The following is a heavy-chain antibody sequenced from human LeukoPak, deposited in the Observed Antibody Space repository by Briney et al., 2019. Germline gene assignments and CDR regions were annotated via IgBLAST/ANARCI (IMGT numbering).Heavy chain of an antibody. CDR3: ARETGTTGTTLFDC. Sequence: PGGSLRLSCAASGFTFSTSTMNWVRQAPGKGPEWVSTISSSGTYIYYADSVMGRFTISRDNAKNSLFLQMNSLRAEDTAVYYCARETGTTGTTLFDCWGQGTLVTVSS. J-gene: IGHJ4*02. CDR1: GFTFSTST. CDR2: ISSSGTYI. D-gene: IGHD1-1*01. V-gene: IGHV3-21*01.